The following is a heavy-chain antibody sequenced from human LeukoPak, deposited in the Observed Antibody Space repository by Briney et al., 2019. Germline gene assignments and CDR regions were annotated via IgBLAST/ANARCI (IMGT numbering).Heavy chain of an antibody. V-gene: IGHV3-23*01. D-gene: IGHD1-7*01. CDR1: GFTFSNSA. CDR3: AKLPYNWNYWFDP. Sequence: GGSLRLSCAASGFTFSNSAMSWVRQAPGKGLEWVSTLSDSATYTYYADSVKGRFTISRDNSKNTLYLRMNSLRAEDTAVYYCAKLPYNWNYWFDPWGQGTLVTVSS. CDR2: LSDSATYT. J-gene: IGHJ5*02.